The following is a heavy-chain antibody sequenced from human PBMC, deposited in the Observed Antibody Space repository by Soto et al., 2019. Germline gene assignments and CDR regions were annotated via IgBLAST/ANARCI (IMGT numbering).Heavy chain of an antibody. J-gene: IGHJ4*02. D-gene: IGHD6-13*01. CDR1: GFTFSNHA. V-gene: IGHV3-23*01. CDR2: ISTGGGST. Sequence: GGSPRLSCAASGFTFSNHASSWVRQAPGKGLEWVSGISTGGGSTYYADSVKGRLTISRDNSKNTLYLQMNSLRAEDTAVYYCAKEGSITAALDYWGRGTLVTVSS. CDR3: AKEGSITAALDY.